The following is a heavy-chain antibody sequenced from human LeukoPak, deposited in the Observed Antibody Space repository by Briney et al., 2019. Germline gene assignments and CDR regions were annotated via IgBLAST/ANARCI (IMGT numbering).Heavy chain of an antibody. Sequence: SVKVSCKASGGTFSGYAISWVRQAPGQGLEWVGGIIPIFGTANYAQKFQGRVTITTDESTSTAYMELSSLRSEDTAVYYCARGHCSSTSCEYYFDYWGQGTLVTVSS. CDR2: IIPIFGTA. J-gene: IGHJ4*02. V-gene: IGHV1-69*05. D-gene: IGHD2-2*01. CDR1: GGTFSGYA. CDR3: ARGHCSSTSCEYYFDY.